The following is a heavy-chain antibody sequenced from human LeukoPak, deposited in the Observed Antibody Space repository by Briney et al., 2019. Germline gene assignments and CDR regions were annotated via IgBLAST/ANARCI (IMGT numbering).Heavy chain of an antibody. CDR1: GYTFTGYY. J-gene: IGHJ4*02. V-gene: IGHV1-2*06. CDR3: GAYYYDSSGHGDY. Sequence: ASVKASCKASGYTFTGYYMHWVRQAPGQGLEWMGRINPNSGGTNYAQKFQGRVTMTRDTSISTAYMELSRLRSDDTAVYYCGAYYYDSSGHGDYWGQGTLVTVSS. CDR2: INPNSGGT. D-gene: IGHD3-22*01.